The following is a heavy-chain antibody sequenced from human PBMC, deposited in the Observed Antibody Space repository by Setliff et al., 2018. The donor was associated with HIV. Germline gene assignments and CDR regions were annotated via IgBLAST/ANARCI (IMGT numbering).Heavy chain of an antibody. D-gene: IGHD1-26*01. V-gene: IGHV4-59*02. Sequence: TLSLTCTVSGGSVSNYYWGWIRRPPGKGLQRIGYIYYSGSTNYNPSLKSRVTISVDTSKNQFSLKLSSVTAADTAVYYCAIAGDGSPFYYYYYLDVWGKGTTVTVSS. CDR2: IYYSGST. CDR3: AIAGDGSPFYYYYYLDV. J-gene: IGHJ6*03. CDR1: GGSVSNYY.